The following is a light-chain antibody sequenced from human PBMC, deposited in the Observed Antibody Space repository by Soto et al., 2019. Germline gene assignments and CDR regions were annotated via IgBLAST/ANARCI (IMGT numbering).Light chain of an antibody. V-gene: IGKV3D-15*01. CDR3: QQHGQWPIT. CDR2: GAS. Sequence: EIVMTQSPATLSVSPGERATLSCRASQSVSSNLAWYQQKPGQAPRLLIYGASNRATGIPDRFSGSGSGTDFTLTISSLQPEDFATYYCQQHGQWPITFGQGTRLEIK. J-gene: IGKJ5*01. CDR1: QSVSSN.